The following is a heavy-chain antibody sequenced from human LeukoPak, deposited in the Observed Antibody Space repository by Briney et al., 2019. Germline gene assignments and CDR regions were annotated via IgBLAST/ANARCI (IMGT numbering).Heavy chain of an antibody. D-gene: IGHD1-1*01. V-gene: IGHV4-34*01. CDR3: ARLCCGRAGPTGLPLDY. J-gene: IGHJ4*02. CDR2: INHSGST. CDR1: GGSFSGYY. Sequence: SATLSLTCAVYGGSFSGYYWSWIRQPPGKGLEWIGEINHSGSTNYNPSLKSRVTISVDTSKNQFSLKLSSVTAADTAVYYCARLCCGRAGPTGLPLDYWGQGTLVTVSS.